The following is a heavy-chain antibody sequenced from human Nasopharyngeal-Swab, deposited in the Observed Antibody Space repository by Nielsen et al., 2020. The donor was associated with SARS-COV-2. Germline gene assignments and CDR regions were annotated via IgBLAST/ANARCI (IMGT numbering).Heavy chain of an antibody. D-gene: IGHD1-26*01. J-gene: IGHJ4*02. CDR3: AKPPTVGAAIDY. V-gene: IGHV5-51*01. CDR1: GYKFTSYW. CDR2: IYPPDSDT. Sequence: GESLKISCKSSGYKFTSYWIGWVRQMPGKGLEWMGIIYPPDSDTRYSPSFQGQVTISAVKSISTAYLQWPSLKASDTAMYYCAKPPTVGAAIDYWGQGTLVIVSS.